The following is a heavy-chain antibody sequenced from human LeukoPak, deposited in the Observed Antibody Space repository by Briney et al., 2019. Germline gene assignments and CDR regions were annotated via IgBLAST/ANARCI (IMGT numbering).Heavy chain of an antibody. V-gene: IGHV3-48*01. Sequence: GGSLRLSCTASGFPFIEYSMNWVRQAPGKGLEWISYIGIDSGNTKYADSVRGRFTISADKAKNSLYLQMDSLRVEDTAVYYCARDHNYAFDNWGQGTLVSVAS. CDR3: ARDHNYAFDN. D-gene: IGHD1-1*01. CDR1: GFPFIEYS. CDR2: IGIDSGNT. J-gene: IGHJ4*02.